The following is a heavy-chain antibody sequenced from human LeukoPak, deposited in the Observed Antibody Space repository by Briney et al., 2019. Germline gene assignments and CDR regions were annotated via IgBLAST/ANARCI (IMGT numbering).Heavy chain of an antibody. CDR3: ARDWSGSYEQ. J-gene: IGHJ4*02. V-gene: IGHV1-2*06. CDR2: INPNSGGT. CDR1: GYTFNDHD. D-gene: IGHD1-26*01. Sequence: ASVKVSCKASGYTFNDHDMHWVLQAPGQGLEWMGRINPNSGGTTYAQKFQGRVTMTRDTSISTAYMELSRLTSDDTAVYYCARDWSGSYEQWGQGTLVSVCS.